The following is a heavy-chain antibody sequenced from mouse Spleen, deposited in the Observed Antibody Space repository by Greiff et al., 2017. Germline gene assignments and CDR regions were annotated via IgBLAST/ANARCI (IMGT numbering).Heavy chain of an antibody. CDR2: ISSGGSYT. J-gene: IGHJ3*01. Sequence: EVKLVESGGDLVKPGGSLKLSCAASGFTFSSYGMSWVRQTPDKRLEWVATISSGGSYTYYPDSVKGRFTISRDNAKNTLYLQMSSLKSEDTAMYYCARITTVTGAWFAYWGQGTLVTVSA. D-gene: IGHD1-2*01. V-gene: IGHV5-6*01. CDR3: ARITTVTGAWFAY. CDR1: GFTFSSYG.